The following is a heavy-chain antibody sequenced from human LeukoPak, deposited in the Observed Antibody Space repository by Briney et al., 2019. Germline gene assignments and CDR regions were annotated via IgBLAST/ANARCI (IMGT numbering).Heavy chain of an antibody. CDR3: ARGEAVLWFGEFDAFDI. J-gene: IGHJ3*02. CDR1: GYTFTSYG. CDR2: ISAYNGNT. Sequence: ASVKVSCKASGYTFTSYGISWVRQAPGQGLEWMGWISAYNGNTNYAQKLQGRVTMTTDTSTSTAYMELRSLRSDDTAVYYCARGEAVLWFGEFDAFDIWGQGTMATVSS. D-gene: IGHD3-10*01. V-gene: IGHV1-18*01.